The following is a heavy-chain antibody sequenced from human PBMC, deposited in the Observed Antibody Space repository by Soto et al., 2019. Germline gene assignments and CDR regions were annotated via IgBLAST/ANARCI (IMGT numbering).Heavy chain of an antibody. Sequence: SETLSLTCAGSGGSISSSNWWSWVRQPPGKGLEWIGEIYHSGSTNYNPSLKSRVTISVDKSKNQFSLKLSSVTAAGTAVYYCARAPHYYDSSGYYANYYGMDVWGQGTTVTVSS. V-gene: IGHV4-4*02. CDR2: IYHSGST. CDR3: ARAPHYYDSSGYYANYYGMDV. J-gene: IGHJ6*02. CDR1: GGSISSSNW. D-gene: IGHD3-22*01.